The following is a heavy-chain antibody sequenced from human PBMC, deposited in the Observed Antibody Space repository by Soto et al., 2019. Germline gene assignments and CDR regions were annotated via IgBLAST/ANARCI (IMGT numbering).Heavy chain of an antibody. Sequence: QITLKESGPTLVKPTQTLTLTCTFSGFSLSTSGVGVGWIRQPPGKSLEWLALIYWDDDKRYSPSLKSRLTITKDTSKNQVVLTMTNMDPVDTATYYCAHSPDERLVHWFDPWGQGTLVTVSS. CDR1: GFSLSTSGVG. V-gene: IGHV2-5*02. D-gene: IGHD6-19*01. CDR2: IYWDDDK. CDR3: AHSPDERLVHWFDP. J-gene: IGHJ5*02.